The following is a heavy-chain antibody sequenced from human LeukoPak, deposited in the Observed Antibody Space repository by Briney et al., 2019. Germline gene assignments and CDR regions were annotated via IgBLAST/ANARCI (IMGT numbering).Heavy chain of an antibody. J-gene: IGHJ4*02. CDR1: EFTFSSYW. V-gene: IGHV3-7*01. D-gene: IGHD3-10*01. CDR2: IKQDGSEK. CDR3: ARDLGR. Sequence: GGSLRLSCAASEFTFSSYWMSWVRQAPGKGLEWVANIKQDGSEKYYVDSVKGRFTISRDNAKNSLYLQMNSLRAEDTAVYYCARDLGRWGQGTLVTVSS.